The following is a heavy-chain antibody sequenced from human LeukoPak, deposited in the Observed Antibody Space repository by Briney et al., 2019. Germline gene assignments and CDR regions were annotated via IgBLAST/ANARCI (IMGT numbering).Heavy chain of an antibody. D-gene: IGHD2-21*02. CDR3: ARARNPGDSNWFDP. CDR2: VFKSGGT. Sequence: SETLSLTCTVSSDSISCHYWTWIRQPPGKGLEWIGYVFKSGGTNYNPSLKSRVTISVDTSKNQFSLKLTSVTAADTAVYYCARARNPGDSNWFDPWGQGTLVTVSS. V-gene: IGHV4-59*11. CDR1: SDSISCHY. J-gene: IGHJ5*02.